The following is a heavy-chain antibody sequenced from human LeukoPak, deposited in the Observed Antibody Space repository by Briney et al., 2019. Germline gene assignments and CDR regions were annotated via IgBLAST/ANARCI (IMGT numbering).Heavy chain of an antibody. J-gene: IGHJ4*02. V-gene: IGHV4-4*07. CDR1: GGSISSYY. CDR3: AILWDLRSNYYFDY. D-gene: IGHD4-11*01. CDR2: IYTSGST. Sequence: PSDTLTLTCTVSGGSISSYYWSWIRQAAGKGLEWIGRIYTSGSTNYNPSLKSRVTMSVDTSKNQFSLKLSSAPAADTAVYYCAILWDLRSNYYFDYWGQGTLDTVSS.